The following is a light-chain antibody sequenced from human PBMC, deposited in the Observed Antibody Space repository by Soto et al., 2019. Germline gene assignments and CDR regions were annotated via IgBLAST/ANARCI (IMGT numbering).Light chain of an antibody. CDR1: QSVSSN. V-gene: IGKV3-15*01. J-gene: IGKJ1*01. CDR2: GAS. CDR3: QQYNNWPRT. Sequence: EIVMTQSPATLSVSPGERATLSCRASQSVSSNLAWYQQKPGQTPRLLIYGASTRATGIPARFSGSGSVTEFTLTISILQSEDVAVYYCQQYNNWPRTFGQGTKVEIK.